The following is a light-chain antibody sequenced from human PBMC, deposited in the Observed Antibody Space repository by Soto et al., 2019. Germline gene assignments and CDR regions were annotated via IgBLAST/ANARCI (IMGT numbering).Light chain of an antibody. J-gene: IGKJ5*01. CDR3: QQYTSSLNT. CDR2: DTS. CDR1: QSVSSSY. Sequence: EIVLTQSPGTLSLSPGERATLSCRASQSVSSSYLAWYQQTPGQAPRLLVYDTSYRATGVPDRFSGSGSGTDFTLTISRLEPEDFAVYYCQQYTSSLNTFGQGTRLEIK. V-gene: IGKV3-20*01.